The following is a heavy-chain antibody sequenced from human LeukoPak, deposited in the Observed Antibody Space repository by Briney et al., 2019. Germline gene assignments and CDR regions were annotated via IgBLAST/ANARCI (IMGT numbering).Heavy chain of an antibody. Sequence: GGSLRLSCAASGFTFRNAWMSWVRQAPGKGLEWVGRIKSKTDGGTTDYAAPVKGRFTISRDDSKNTLYLQMNSLKTEDTAVYYCTTEDEGGYFDYWGQGTLVTVSS. CDR2: IKSKTDGGTT. J-gene: IGHJ4*02. V-gene: IGHV3-15*01. CDR1: GFTFRNAW. CDR3: TTEDEGGYFDY. D-gene: IGHD3-16*01.